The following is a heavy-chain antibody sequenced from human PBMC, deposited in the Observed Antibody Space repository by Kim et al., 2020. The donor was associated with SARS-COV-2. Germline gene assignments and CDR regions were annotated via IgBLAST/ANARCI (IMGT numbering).Heavy chain of an antibody. J-gene: IGHJ5*02. V-gene: IGHV3-13*04. Sequence: GGSLRLSCAASGFTFSSYDMHWVRQVIGDGLEWVSSIGTAGDTHYPGSVEGRCTISRDNAKSSLYLHMNSLRAGDTAVYYCARGWGFGAWGQGTLVTVSS. CDR3: ARGWGFGA. CDR2: IGTAGDT. CDR1: GFTFSSYD. D-gene: IGHD3-10*01.